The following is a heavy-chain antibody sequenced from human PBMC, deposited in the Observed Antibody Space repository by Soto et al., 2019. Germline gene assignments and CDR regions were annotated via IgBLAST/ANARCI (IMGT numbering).Heavy chain of an antibody. V-gene: IGHV4-31*03. CDR1: GGSISSGGYY. Sequence: QVQLQESGPGLVKPSQTLSPTCTVSGGSISSGGYYWSWIRQHPGKGLEWIGYIYYSGSTYYNPSLKSRVTISVDTSKNQFSLKLSSVTAADTAVYYCARSSNLAPSPFDYWGQGTLVTVSS. J-gene: IGHJ4*02. CDR2: IYYSGST. CDR3: ARSSNLAPSPFDY. D-gene: IGHD6-6*01.